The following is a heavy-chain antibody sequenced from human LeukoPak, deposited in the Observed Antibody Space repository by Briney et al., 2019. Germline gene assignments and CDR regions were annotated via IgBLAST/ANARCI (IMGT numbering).Heavy chain of an antibody. CDR1: GFTFSSDS. CDR3: ARGLGSSGYYSAN. Sequence: GGSLRLSCAASGFTFSSDSMNWFRQAPGKGLEWVSSISSSSSYIYYADSVKGRFTISRDNAKNSLYLQMNSLRAEDTAVYYCARGLGSSGYYSANWGQGTLVTVSS. J-gene: IGHJ4*02. CDR2: ISSSSSYI. V-gene: IGHV3-21*01. D-gene: IGHD3-22*01.